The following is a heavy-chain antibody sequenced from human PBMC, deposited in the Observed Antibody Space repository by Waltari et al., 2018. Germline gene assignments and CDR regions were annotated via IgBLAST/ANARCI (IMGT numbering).Heavy chain of an antibody. D-gene: IGHD6-13*01. J-gene: IGHJ4*02. V-gene: IGHV4-34*01. Sequence: QVQLQQWGAGLLKPSETLSLTCAVYGGSFSGYYWSWIRQPPGKGLGWIGEINHSGSTNYNPSLKSRVTISVDTSKNQFSLKLSSVTAADTAVYYCARADSSGIAARNWGQGTLVTVSS. CDR2: INHSGST. CDR3: ARADSSGIAARN. CDR1: GGSFSGYY.